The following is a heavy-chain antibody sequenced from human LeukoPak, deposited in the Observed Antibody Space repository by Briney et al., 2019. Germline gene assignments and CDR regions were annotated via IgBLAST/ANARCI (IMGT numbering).Heavy chain of an antibody. Sequence: SETLSLTCTVSGGSISSYYWSWIRQPPGKGLEWIGEINHSGSTNYNPSLKSRVTISVDTSKNQFSLKLSSVTAADTAVYYCAKDRGSGTYLIPDYWGQGTLVIVSS. J-gene: IGHJ4*02. CDR1: GGSISSYY. D-gene: IGHD3-10*01. CDR2: INHSGST. CDR3: AKDRGSGTYLIPDY. V-gene: IGHV4-34*01.